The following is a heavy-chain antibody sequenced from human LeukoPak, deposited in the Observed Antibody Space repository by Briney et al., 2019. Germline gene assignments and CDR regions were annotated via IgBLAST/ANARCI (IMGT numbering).Heavy chain of an antibody. Sequence: GRSLRLSCAASGFTFDDYAMHWVRQAPGKGLEWVSGISWNSGSIGYADFVKGRFTISRDNAKNSLYLQMNSLRAEDTALYYCAKDMGEKSSSWFIYYYYGMDVWGQGTTVTVSS. J-gene: IGHJ6*02. D-gene: IGHD6-13*01. V-gene: IGHV3-9*01. CDR2: ISWNSGSI. CDR3: AKDMGEKSSSWFIYYYYGMDV. CDR1: GFTFDDYA.